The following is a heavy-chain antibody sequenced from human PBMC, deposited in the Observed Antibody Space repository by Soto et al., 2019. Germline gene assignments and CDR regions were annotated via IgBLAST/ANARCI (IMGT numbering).Heavy chain of an antibody. CDR3: TRAESPNIAYFFDY. Sequence: GGSLRLSCTASGFTFGDYAMSWVRQAPGKGLEWVGFIRSKTYGGTTEYATSVKGRFTISRDDSKNIAYLQMNSLKTEDSAVYYCTRAESPNIAYFFDYWGQGTLVTVSS. V-gene: IGHV3-49*04. CDR2: IRSKTYGGTT. CDR1: GFTFGDYA. J-gene: IGHJ4*02.